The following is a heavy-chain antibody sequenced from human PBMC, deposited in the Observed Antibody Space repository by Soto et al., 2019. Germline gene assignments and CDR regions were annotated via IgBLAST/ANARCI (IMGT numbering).Heavy chain of an antibody. CDR1: GFSLTTGGVG. CDR2: LYWNTEK. CDR3: APRLTGHGMAV. D-gene: IGHD3-16*01. V-gene: IGHV2-5*01. J-gene: IGHJ6*02. Sequence: QITLKESGTTLVKPTQTLTLTCTFSGFSLTTGGVGVGWFRQPPGKALEWLADLYWNTEKNHSPSLRGRLIIATDPSRDQVLLTVTNVDPTDTATYYCAPRLTGHGMAVWGQGTTVTVSS.